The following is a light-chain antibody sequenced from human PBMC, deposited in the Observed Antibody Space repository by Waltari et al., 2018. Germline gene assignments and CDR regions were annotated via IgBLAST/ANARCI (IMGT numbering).Light chain of an antibody. Sequence: QMTQSPSTLSASVGDRVTITCRASNSISIWLAWYQQKPGRAPKLLIYQTSILESGVPSRFSGSASGTEFTLTISSLQPDDFATYYCQHYSSYSSFGQGTKLEI. V-gene: IGKV1-5*03. J-gene: IGKJ2*03. CDR3: QHYSSYSS. CDR2: QTS. CDR1: NSISIW.